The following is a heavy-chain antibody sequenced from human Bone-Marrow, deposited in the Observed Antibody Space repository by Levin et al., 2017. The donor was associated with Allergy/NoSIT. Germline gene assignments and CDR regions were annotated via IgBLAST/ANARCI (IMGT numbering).Heavy chain of an antibody. CDR2: ISGSGTIT. CDR3: AKEGLAVAGYYFDS. J-gene: IGHJ4*02. D-gene: IGHD6-19*01. Sequence: GESLKISCAASFFPFLLSSLLFFLPSPFKGLEWVSSISGSGTITHYAESVKGRFTISRDISKNMLHLQMNSLRAEDTAIYFCAKEGLAVAGYYFDSWGQGTLVTVSS. V-gene: IGHV3-23*01. CDR1: FFPFLLSS.